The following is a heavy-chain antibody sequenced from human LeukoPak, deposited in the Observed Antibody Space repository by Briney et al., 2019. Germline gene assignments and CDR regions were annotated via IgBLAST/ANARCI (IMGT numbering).Heavy chain of an antibody. Sequence: ASVKVSFKASGYTFTSYGISWVRQAPGQGLEWMGWISAYNGNTNYAQKLQGRVTMTTDTSTSTAYMELRSLRSDDTAVYYCARVVGYSGYELYYYYYMDVWGKGTTVTVSS. D-gene: IGHD5-12*01. CDR1: GYTFTSYG. CDR3: ARVVGYSGYELYYYYYMDV. V-gene: IGHV1-18*01. J-gene: IGHJ6*03. CDR2: ISAYNGNT.